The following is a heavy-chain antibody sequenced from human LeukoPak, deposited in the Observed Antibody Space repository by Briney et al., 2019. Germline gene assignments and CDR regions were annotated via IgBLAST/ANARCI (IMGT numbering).Heavy chain of an antibody. D-gene: IGHD3-22*01. CDR3: ARGGYYDSSGATNY. CDR1: GFTFSSYA. V-gene: IGHV3-64*01. J-gene: IGHJ4*02. CDR2: ISSNGGST. Sequence: GGSLRLSCAASGFTFSSYAMHWVRQAPGKGLEYVSAISSNGGSTYYANSVKGRFTISRDNSKNTLYLQMGSLRAEDMAVYYCARGGYYDSSGATNYWGQGTLVTVSS.